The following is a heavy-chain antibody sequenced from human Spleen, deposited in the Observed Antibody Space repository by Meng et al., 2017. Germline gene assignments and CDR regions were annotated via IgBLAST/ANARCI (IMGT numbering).Heavy chain of an antibody. D-gene: IGHD7-27*01. CDR1: GFTFSSYG. Sequence: GESLKISCAASGFTFSSYGMHWVRQAPGKGLEWVAVIWYDGSNKYYADSVKGRFTISRDNSKNTLYLQMNSLRAEDTAVYYCAKLSGDRFDYWGQGTLVTVSS. CDR3: AKLSGDRFDY. CDR2: IWYDGSNK. J-gene: IGHJ4*02. V-gene: IGHV3-33*06.